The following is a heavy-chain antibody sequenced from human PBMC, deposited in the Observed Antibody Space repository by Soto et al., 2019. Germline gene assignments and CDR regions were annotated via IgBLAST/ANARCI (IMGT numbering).Heavy chain of an antibody. D-gene: IGHD2-15*01. V-gene: IGHV4-30-4*01. Sequence: PSETLSLTCTVSGGSISSGDYYWSWIRQPPGKGLEWIGYIYYSGSTYYNPSLKSRVTISVDTSKNQFSLKLSSVTAADTAVYYCARVSGDGSWPYYYYGMDVWGQGTTVTVSS. CDR1: GGSISSGDYY. CDR2: IYYSGST. J-gene: IGHJ6*02. CDR3: ARVSGDGSWPYYYYGMDV.